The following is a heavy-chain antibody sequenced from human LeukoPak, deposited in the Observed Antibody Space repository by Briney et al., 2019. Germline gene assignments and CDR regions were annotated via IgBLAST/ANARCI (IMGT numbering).Heavy chain of an antibody. D-gene: IGHD3-22*01. CDR1: GGSISSYY. J-gene: IGHJ1*01. CDR3: ARGGYYSEYFQH. CDR2: IYYSGST. V-gene: IGHV4-59*01. Sequence: SETLSLTCTVSGGSISSYYWSWIRQPPGKGLEWIGYIYYSGSTNYNPSLMSRVTISVDTSKNQFSLKLSSVTAADTAVYYCARGGYYSEYFQHWGQGTLVTVSS.